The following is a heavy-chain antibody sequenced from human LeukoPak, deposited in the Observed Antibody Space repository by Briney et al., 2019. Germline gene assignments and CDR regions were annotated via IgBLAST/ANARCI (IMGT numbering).Heavy chain of an antibody. D-gene: IGHD2-15*01. J-gene: IGHJ4*02. CDR1: GFTFSSYA. CDR2: ISGSGGST. CDR3: AKTGGHCSGGSCYSGYYFDY. Sequence: GGSLRLSCAASGFTFSSYAMSWVRQAPGKGLEWVSAISGSGGSTYYADSVKGRFTISRDNSKNTLYLQMNSLRAEDTAVYYCAKTGGHCSGGSCYSGYYFDYWGQGTLVTVSS. V-gene: IGHV3-23*01.